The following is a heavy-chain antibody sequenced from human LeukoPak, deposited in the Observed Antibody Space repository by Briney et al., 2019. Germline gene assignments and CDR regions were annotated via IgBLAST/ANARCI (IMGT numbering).Heavy chain of an antibody. J-gene: IGHJ5*02. CDR1: GFTFSDYS. Sequence: GGSLRLSCAASGFTFSDYSMNWVRQTPRKGLEWVSCISGSGSYIYYADSLRGRFTISRDNAKNSLILQVNSLRAEDTAVYYCARVLHKRNYDSSDYYGSWGQGTLVTVSS. CDR2: ISGSGSYI. CDR3: ARVLHKRNYDSSDYYGS. D-gene: IGHD3-22*01. V-gene: IGHV3-21*06.